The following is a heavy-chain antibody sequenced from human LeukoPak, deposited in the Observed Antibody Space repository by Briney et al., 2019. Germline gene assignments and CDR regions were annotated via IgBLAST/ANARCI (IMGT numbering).Heavy chain of an antibody. J-gene: IGHJ4*02. V-gene: IGHV4-39*07. CDR3: ARSSSGYYRHDY. CDR2: IYYSGST. Sequence: SETLSLTCTVSGGSISSSSYYWGWIRQPPGKGLEWIGSIYYSGSTYYNPSLKSRVTISVDTSKNQFSLKLSSVTAADTAVYYCARSSSGYYRHDYWGQGTLVTVSS. CDR1: GGSISSSSYY. D-gene: IGHD3-22*01.